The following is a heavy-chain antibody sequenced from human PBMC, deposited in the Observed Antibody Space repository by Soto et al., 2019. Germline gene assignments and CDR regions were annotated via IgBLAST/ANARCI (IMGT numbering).Heavy chain of an antibody. J-gene: IGHJ6*02. Sequence: ESLKISCKGSGYSFTSYWISWVRQMPGKGLEWMGRIDPSDSYTNYSPSFQGHVTISADKSISTAYLQWSSLKASDAAMYYCARQLTAMGGMDVWGQGTTVTVSS. CDR1: GYSFTSYW. D-gene: IGHD5-18*01. CDR3: ARQLTAMGGMDV. V-gene: IGHV5-10-1*01. CDR2: IDPSDSYT.